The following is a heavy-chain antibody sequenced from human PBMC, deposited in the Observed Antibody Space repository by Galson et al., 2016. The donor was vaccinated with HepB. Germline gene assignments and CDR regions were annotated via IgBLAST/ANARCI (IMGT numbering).Heavy chain of an antibody. Sequence: SVKVSCKASGYTFTGYYMHWVREAPGQGLEWMGWINPNSGGTKYAQKFQDWVTMTRDTSISTAYMELSRLRSDDTAVYYRARTAAGPDAFDIWGQGTMVTVSS. J-gene: IGHJ3*02. CDR2: INPNSGGT. D-gene: IGHD6-13*01. V-gene: IGHV1-2*04. CDR1: GYTFTGYY. CDR3: ARTAAGPDAFDI.